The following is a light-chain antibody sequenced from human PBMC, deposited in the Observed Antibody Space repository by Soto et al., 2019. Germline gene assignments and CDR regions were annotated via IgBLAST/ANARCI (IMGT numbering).Light chain of an antibody. V-gene: IGKV4-1*01. CDR1: QSVLYSSSSQNY. CDR3: QQYYSTPYT. CDR2: WAS. Sequence: DVVMTQSPDSLAVSLGERATFNCKSSQSVLYSSSSQNYLAWYQQKPGQPPKLLIYWASTRDSGVPDRFSGSGSGTDFTLTISSLQAEDVAVYYCQQYYSTPYTFGQGTRLEIK. J-gene: IGKJ5*01.